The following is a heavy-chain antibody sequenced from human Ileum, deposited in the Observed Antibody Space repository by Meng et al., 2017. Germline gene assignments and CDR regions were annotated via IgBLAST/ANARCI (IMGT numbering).Heavy chain of an antibody. Sequence: HVQCQGSGPGLVKPSGTLSLTCAVPGDSISRRDWWSWVRQPPGKGLEWIGEISQESGRTNYNPSLKSRVTISLDKSKNQFSLNLNSVTAADTAVYYCVRNEGYSLGDWGQGTLVTVSS. D-gene: IGHD2-21*01. CDR1: GDSISRRDW. V-gene: IGHV4-4*02. J-gene: IGHJ4*02. CDR3: VRNEGYSLGD. CDR2: ISQESGRT.